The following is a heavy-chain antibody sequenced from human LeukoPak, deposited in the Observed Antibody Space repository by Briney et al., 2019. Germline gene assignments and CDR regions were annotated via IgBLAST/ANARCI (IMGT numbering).Heavy chain of an antibody. D-gene: IGHD6-6*01. CDR3: ARQARSIAPYYYYMDV. CDR2: IYPGDSDT. V-gene: IGHV5-51*01. CDR1: GYSFTSYW. J-gene: IGHJ6*03. Sequence: GESLKISCKGSGYSFTSYWIGWVRQMPGKGLEWMGIIYPGDSDTRYSPSFQGQVTISADKSISTAYLQWSSLKASDTAMYYCARQARSIAPYYYYMDVWGKGTTVTVSS.